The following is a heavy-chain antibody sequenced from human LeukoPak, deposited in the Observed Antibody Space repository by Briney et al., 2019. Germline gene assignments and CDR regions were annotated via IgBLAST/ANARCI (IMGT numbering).Heavy chain of an antibody. CDR3: APLGGSSGWRFDY. CDR2: ISGSGGST. D-gene: IGHD6-19*01. J-gene: IGHJ4*02. CDR1: GFTFSSHA. Sequence: PGGSLRLSCAASGFTFSSHAMSWVRQAPGKGLEWVSAISGSGGSTYYADSVKGRFTISRDNSKNTLYLQMNSLRAEDTAVYYCAPLGGSSGWRFDYWGQGTLVTVSS. V-gene: IGHV3-23*01.